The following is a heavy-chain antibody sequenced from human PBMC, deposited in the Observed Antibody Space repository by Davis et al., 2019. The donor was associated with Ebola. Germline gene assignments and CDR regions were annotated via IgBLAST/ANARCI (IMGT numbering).Heavy chain of an antibody. CDR3: ARGWSGGIVVVTYFDY. J-gene: IGHJ4*02. CDR2: INTNTGNP. V-gene: IGHV7-4-1*02. D-gene: IGHD3-22*01. Sequence: AASVKVSCKASGYTFTSNVMNWVRQAPGQGLEWMGLINTNTGNPTYAQGFTGRFVFSLDTSVSTAYLQISSLKAEDTAVYYCARGWSGGIVVVTYFDYWGQGTLVTVSS. CDR1: GYTFTSNV.